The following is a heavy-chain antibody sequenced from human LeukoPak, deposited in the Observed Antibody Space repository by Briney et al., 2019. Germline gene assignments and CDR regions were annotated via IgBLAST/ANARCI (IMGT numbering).Heavy chain of an antibody. V-gene: IGHV1-18*01. CDR2: ISAYNGNT. Sequence: ASVKVSCKASGYTFTSYGISWVRQAPGQGLEWMGWISAYNGNTNYAQKLQGRVTMTTDTSTSTAYMELRSLRSDDTAVYYCARGVELLWFGELSFGYWGQGTLVTVSS. D-gene: IGHD3-10*01. CDR3: ARGVELLWFGELSFGY. CDR1: GYTFTSYG. J-gene: IGHJ4*02.